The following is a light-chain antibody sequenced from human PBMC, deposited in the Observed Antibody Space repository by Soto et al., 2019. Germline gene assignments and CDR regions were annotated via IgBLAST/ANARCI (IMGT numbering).Light chain of an antibody. CDR3: QKYNSAPLT. V-gene: IGKV1-27*01. CDR1: QGIAPY. J-gene: IGKJ4*01. CDR2: AAS. Sequence: DVQMTQSPSSLSASVGDRVTITCRASQGIAPYLAWFQQKPGKVPKLLIYAASTLQSGVPSRFSGSGSGTDFTLTIGSLQPVDVATYYCQKYNSAPLTFGGGTKVEIK.